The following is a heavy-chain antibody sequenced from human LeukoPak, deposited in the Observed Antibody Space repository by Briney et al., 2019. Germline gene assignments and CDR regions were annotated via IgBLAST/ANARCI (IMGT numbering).Heavy chain of an antibody. CDR3: ARGSWIAAFDI. J-gene: IGHJ3*02. CDR2: IYHSGST. CDR1: GGSISSGGYS. Sequence: SETLSLTCAVSGGSISSGGYSWSWIRQPPGTGLEWIGYIYHSGSTYYNPSLKSRVTISVDRSKNQFSLKLSSVTAADTAVYYCARGSWIAAFDIWGQGTMVTVSS. D-gene: IGHD2-2*03. V-gene: IGHV4-30-2*01.